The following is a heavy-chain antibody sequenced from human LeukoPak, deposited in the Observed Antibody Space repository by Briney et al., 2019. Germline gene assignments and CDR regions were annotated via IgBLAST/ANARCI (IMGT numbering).Heavy chain of an antibody. D-gene: IGHD6-13*01. CDR2: ISYDGSNK. J-gene: IGHJ4*02. CDR3: ASDYVYSSSCRRFDY. CDR1: GFTFDDYA. V-gene: IGHV3-30-3*01. Sequence: HPGGSLRLSCAASGFTFDDYAMHWVRQAPGKGLEWVAVISYDGSNKYYADSVKGRFTISRDNSKNTLYLQMNSLRAEDTAVYYCASDYVYSSSCRRFDYWGQGTLVTVSS.